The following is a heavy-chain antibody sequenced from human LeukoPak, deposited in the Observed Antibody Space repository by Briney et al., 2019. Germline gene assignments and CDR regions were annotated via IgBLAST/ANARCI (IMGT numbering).Heavy chain of an antibody. Sequence: SETLSLTCAVSGYPISSGYYWGWIRQPPGKGLEWIGSIDHSGSTYYNPSLKSRVTISVDTSKNQFSLKLSSVTAADTAVYYCARVIAAAGKGGYNWFDPWGQGTLVTVSS. J-gene: IGHJ5*02. CDR3: ARVIAAAGKGGYNWFDP. CDR2: IDHSGST. CDR1: GYPISSGYY. D-gene: IGHD6-13*01. V-gene: IGHV4-38-2*01.